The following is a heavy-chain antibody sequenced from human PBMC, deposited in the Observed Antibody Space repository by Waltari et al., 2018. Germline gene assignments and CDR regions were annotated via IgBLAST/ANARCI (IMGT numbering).Heavy chain of an antibody. CDR2: ISGSGGST. Sequence: EVQLVESGGGLVQPGGSLRLSCAASGFTFSSYAMSWVRQAPGRGLEWVSDISGSGGSTYYADSVNGRFTISSDTTKNTMYMQMNRLSAEDTAVYYCANPSYDFWRGYYTAGADYWGQGTLVTVSS. CDR3: ANPSYDFWRGYYTAGADY. D-gene: IGHD3-3*01. V-gene: IGHV3-23*04. CDR1: GFTFSSYA. J-gene: IGHJ4*02.